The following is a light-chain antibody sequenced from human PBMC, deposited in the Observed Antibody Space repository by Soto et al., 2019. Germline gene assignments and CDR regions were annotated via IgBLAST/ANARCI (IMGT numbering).Light chain of an antibody. CDR2: EVS. Sequence: QSALTQPPSASGSPGQSVTISCTGTSSDVGGYNYVSWYQQHPGKAPKLMISEVSKRPSGVPDRFSDSKSGITASLTVSSFQAEDEADYYCSSFPGNHNLVFGVGTMLTVL. CDR3: SSFPGNHNLV. V-gene: IGLV2-8*01. J-gene: IGLJ2*01. CDR1: SSDVGGYNY.